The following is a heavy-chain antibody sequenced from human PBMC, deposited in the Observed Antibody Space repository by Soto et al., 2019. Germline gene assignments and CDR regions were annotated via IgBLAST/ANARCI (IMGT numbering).Heavy chain of an antibody. D-gene: IGHD3-10*01. Sequence: SETLSLTCTVSGGSISSHYWSWVRQPPGKGLEWIGYLYYTGSTNYNASLKSQVTMSLDTSKNQFSLNLGSVTAADTAVYYCTRRRCGVRGVTTMDVWGPGTTVTVSS. V-gene: IGHV4-59*08. CDR1: GGSISSHY. J-gene: IGHJ6*02. CDR2: LYYTGST. CDR3: TRRRCGVRGVTTMDV.